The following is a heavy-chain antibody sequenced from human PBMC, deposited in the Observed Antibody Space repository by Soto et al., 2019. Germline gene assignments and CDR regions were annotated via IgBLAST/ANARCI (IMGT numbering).Heavy chain of an antibody. D-gene: IGHD6-13*01. CDR2: IKQDGSEK. Sequence: GESLKISCAASGFTFSSYWMSWVRQAPGKGLEWVANIKQDGSEKYYVDSVKGRFTISRDNAKNSLYLQMNSLRAEDTAVYYCARALRYSSRRAGDFDIWGQGTIVTV. CDR1: GFTFSSYW. J-gene: IGHJ3*02. V-gene: IGHV3-7*03. CDR3: ARALRYSSRRAGDFDI.